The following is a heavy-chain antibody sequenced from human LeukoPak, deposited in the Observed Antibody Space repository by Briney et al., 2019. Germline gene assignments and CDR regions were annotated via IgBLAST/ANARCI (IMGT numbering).Heavy chain of an antibody. Sequence: SETLSLTCTVSGGSISSSSYYWGWIRQPPGKGLEWIASIYYSGSTYDNPSLKSRVTISVDTSMNQFSLKLNSVTAADTAVYYCARGLSTGDEVSWYFDLWGRGTLVTVSS. V-gene: IGHV4-39*01. CDR2: IYYSGST. CDR3: ARGLSTGDEVSWYFDL. D-gene: IGHD7-27*01. J-gene: IGHJ2*01. CDR1: GGSISSSSYY.